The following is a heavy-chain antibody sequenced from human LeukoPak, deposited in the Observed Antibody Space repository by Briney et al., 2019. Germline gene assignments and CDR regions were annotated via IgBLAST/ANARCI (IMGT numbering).Heavy chain of an antibody. CDR2: INPDTGDT. V-gene: IGHV1-2*02. CDR1: GYTFSDHY. Sequence: ASVKVSCKTSGYTFSDHYIHWVRHAPGQGLEWMGWINPDTGDTHNAHSFQSRVTMTRDTSISTAYMALTRLRSDDTAVYYCARDSGERGSGSYLIAYWGQGTLVTVSS. J-gene: IGHJ4*02. D-gene: IGHD3-10*01. CDR3: ARDSGERGSGSYLIAY.